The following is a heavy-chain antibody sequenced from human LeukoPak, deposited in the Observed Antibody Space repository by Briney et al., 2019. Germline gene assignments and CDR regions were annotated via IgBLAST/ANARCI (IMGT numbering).Heavy chain of an antibody. Sequence: GGSLRLSCAASGFTLSSHWMSWVRQAPGRGLEWVSSIRGSGGSTYYADSVKGRFTISRDNSKNTLYLQMNSLRAEDTAVYYCAKDIAAAGSSYFDYWGQGALVTVSS. CDR2: IRGSGGST. D-gene: IGHD6-13*01. CDR3: AKDIAAAGSSYFDY. V-gene: IGHV3-23*01. CDR1: GFTLSSHW. J-gene: IGHJ4*02.